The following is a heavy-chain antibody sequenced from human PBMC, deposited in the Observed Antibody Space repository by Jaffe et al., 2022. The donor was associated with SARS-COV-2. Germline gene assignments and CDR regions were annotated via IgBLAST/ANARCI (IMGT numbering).Heavy chain of an antibody. CDR1: GYSISSGYY. CDR3: AREMGSGYNWFDP. D-gene: IGHD5-12*01. V-gene: IGHV4-38-2*02. CDR2: IFHSGST. J-gene: IGHJ5*02. Sequence: QVQLQESGPGLVKPSETLSLTCTVSGYSISSGYYWGWIRQPPGKGLEWIGSIFHSGSTYYNPSLKSRVTISVDTSKNQFSLRLSSVAAADTAMYYCAREMGSGYNWFDPWGQGTLVTVSS.